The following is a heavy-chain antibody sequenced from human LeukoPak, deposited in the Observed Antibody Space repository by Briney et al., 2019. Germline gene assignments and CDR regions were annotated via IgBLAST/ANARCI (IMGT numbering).Heavy chain of an antibody. Sequence: GGSLRLSCAASGFRFSGYVMHWVRQAPGKGLEWVALISYDGSNKYYGDSVKGRFTISRDNSKNTLSLEMSSLRGDDTALYYCARDSGGSLFDLWGQGTLVTVSS. CDR1: GFRFSGYV. J-gene: IGHJ4*02. CDR2: ISYDGSNK. V-gene: IGHV3-30*03. CDR3: ARDSGGSLFDL. D-gene: IGHD6-19*01.